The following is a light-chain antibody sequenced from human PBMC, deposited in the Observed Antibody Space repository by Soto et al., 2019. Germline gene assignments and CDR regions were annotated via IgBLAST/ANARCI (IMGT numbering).Light chain of an antibody. CDR3: QQYNSYPLT. CDR2: AAS. V-gene: IGKV1-16*01. J-gene: IGKJ5*01. Sequence: DIQMTQSPSSLSASVGDRVTITCRASLPISNYLVWFQQKPGKAPKSLIYAASRLQGGVPSRFSGSGSGTDFTLTISSLQPEDFATYYCQQYNSYPLTFGGGTRLEIK. CDR1: LPISNY.